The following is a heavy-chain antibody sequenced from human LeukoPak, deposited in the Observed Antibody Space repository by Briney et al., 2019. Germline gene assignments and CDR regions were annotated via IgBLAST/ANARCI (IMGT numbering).Heavy chain of an antibody. D-gene: IGHD3-10*01. J-gene: IGHJ6*02. CDR2: IYPDDPDT. V-gene: IGHV5-51*01. Sequence: GESLKISCKGPGYRFPTSWIAWVRQMPGKGFEWMGVIYPDDPDTIYNPSFEGQVTFSVDKSISTAYLQWSSLKASDTAIYYCARGAYGSGSSYNFYGMDVWGQGTPVAVSS. CDR3: ARGAYGSGSSYNFYGMDV. CDR1: GYRFPTSW.